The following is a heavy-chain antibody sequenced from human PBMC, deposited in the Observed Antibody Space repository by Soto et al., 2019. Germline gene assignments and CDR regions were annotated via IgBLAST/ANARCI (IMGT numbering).Heavy chain of an antibody. V-gene: IGHV1-69*06. CDR3: ARESGVTGLAY. D-gene: IGHD2-21*02. CDR2: IIPIFGTA. CDR1: GGTFSSYA. J-gene: IGHJ4*02. Sequence: QVQLVQSGAEVKKPGSSVKVSCKASGGTFSSYAISWVRQAPGQGLEWMGGIIPIFGTANYAQKFQGRVTIPEEKSTSTAERGRSSLGSEDGAVYYWARESGVTGLAYWGEGPLVTVSS.